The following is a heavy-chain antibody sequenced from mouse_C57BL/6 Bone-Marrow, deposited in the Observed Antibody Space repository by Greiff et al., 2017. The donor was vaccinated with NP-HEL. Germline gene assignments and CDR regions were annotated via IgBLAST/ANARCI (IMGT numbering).Heavy chain of an antibody. CDR3: ARGLRLV. CDR1: GYTFPSYW. CDR2: IHPISGST. D-gene: IGHD2-2*01. V-gene: IGHV1-64*01. Sequence: QVQLQQPGAELVKPGASLNFSCKASGYTFPSYWMHWVKRRPEQGLEWIGMIHPISGSTNYNEKFKSKATLTVDKSSSTAYMQLSSLTSEDSAVYYCARGLRLVWGTGTTVTVSS. J-gene: IGHJ1*03.